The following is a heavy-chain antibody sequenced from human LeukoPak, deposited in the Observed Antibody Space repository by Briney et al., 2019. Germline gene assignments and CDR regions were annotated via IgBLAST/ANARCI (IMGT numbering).Heavy chain of an antibody. V-gene: IGHV3-48*03. CDR3: ARGEITFGGGFDY. CDR1: GFTFSSYE. CDR2: ISSSGSTI. D-gene: IGHD3-16*01. Sequence: QSGGSLRLSCAASGFTFSSYEMNWVRQAPGKGLEWVSYISSSGSTIYYADSVKGRFTISRDNAKNSLYLQMNSLRAEDTAVYYCARGEITFGGGFDYWGQGTLVTVSS. J-gene: IGHJ4*02.